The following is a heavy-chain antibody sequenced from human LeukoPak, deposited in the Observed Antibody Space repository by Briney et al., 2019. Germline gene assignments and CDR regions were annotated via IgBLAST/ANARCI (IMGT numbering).Heavy chain of an antibody. Sequence: SETLSLTCAVYGGSFSGYYWSWIRQPPGKGLEWIGYMYYSGGTNYNPSLKSRVTISVDTSKNQFSLKLSSVTAADTAVYYCARHWETSSWYVDYWGQGTLVTVSS. CDR1: GGSFSGYY. V-gene: IGHV4-59*08. J-gene: IGHJ4*02. CDR2: MYYSGGT. D-gene: IGHD6-13*01. CDR3: ARHWETSSWYVDY.